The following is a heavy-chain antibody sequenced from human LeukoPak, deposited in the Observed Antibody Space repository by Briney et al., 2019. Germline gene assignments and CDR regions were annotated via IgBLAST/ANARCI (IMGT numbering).Heavy chain of an antibody. D-gene: IGHD6-6*01. V-gene: IGHV5-51*01. CDR2: ISPGDTDT. J-gene: IGHJ4*02. CDR3: ARHSSSSGHDY. Sequence: GESLKISCKGSGYSFTSYWIGWVRQMPGKGLEWMGIISPGDTDTRYSPSFQGQVTISADKSISTAYLQWSSLEASDTAIYYCARHSSSSGHDYWGQGTLVTVSS. CDR1: GYSFTSYW.